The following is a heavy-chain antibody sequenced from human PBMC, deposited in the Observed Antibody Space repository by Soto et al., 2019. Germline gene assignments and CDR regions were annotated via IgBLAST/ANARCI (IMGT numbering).Heavy chain of an antibody. J-gene: IGHJ3*02. CDR3: ARPYYDILTGYYDAFDI. CDR2: ISSSSSTI. Sequence: LRLSCAASGFTFRDYYMSWIRQAPGKGLEWVSYISSSSSTIYYADSVKGRFTISRDNAKNSLYLQMNSLRDEDTAVYCCARPYYDILTGYYDAFDIWGQGTMVTVSS. V-gene: IGHV3-11*04. D-gene: IGHD3-9*01. CDR1: GFTFRDYY.